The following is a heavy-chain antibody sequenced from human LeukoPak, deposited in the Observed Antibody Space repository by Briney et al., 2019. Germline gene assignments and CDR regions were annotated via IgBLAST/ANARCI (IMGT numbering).Heavy chain of an antibody. V-gene: IGHV4-59*01. J-gene: IGHJ3*02. D-gene: IGHD3-22*01. Sequence: SETLSLTCTVSGGSISSYYWSWIRQLPGKGLEWIGYIYYSGSTNYNPSLKSRVTISVDTSKNQFSLKLSSVTAADTAVYYCARDGYYYDSSGYYYFDAFDIWGQGTMVTVSS. CDR1: GGSISSYY. CDR2: IYYSGST. CDR3: ARDGYYYDSSGYYYFDAFDI.